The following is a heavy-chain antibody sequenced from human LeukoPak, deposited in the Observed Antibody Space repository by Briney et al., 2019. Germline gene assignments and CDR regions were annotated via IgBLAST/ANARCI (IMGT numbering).Heavy chain of an antibody. CDR3: ARGFETAPATALQGPYNWFDP. J-gene: IGHJ5*02. CDR1: GGTFSSYA. D-gene: IGHD2-2*02. V-gene: IGHV1-69*13. CDR2: IFPIFGTA. Sequence: SVKVSCKASGGTFSSYAISWVRQAPGQGLEWMGGIFPIFGTANYAQKFQGRVTITADESTSTAYMELSSLRSEDTAVYYCARGFETAPATALQGPYNWFDPWGQGTLVTVSS.